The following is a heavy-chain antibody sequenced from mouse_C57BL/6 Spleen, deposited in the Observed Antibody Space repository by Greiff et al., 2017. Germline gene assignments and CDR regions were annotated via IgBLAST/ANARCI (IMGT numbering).Heavy chain of an antibody. V-gene: IGHV1-15*01. CDR1: GYTFTDYE. CDR2: IDPETGGP. CDR3: TRRSSYGAMDY. J-gene: IGHJ4*01. D-gene: IGHD1-1*01. Sequence: QVQLQQSGAELVRPGASVTLSCKASGYTFTDYEMHWVKQTPVHGLEWIGAIDPETGGPAYNQKFKGKAILTADKSSSTAYMELRSLTSEDSAVYYCTRRSSYGAMDYWGQGTSVTVSS.